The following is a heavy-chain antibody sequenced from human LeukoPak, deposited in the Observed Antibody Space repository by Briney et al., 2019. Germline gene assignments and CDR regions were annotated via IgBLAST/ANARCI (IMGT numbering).Heavy chain of an antibody. Sequence: GGSLRLSCAASGFTFSSYWMHWVRQAPGKGLVWVSRINSDGSSTSYADSVKGRFTISRDNAKNTLYLQMNSLRAEDTAVYYCAPLSFWDAFDIWGQGTTVTVSS. CDR1: GFTFSSYW. CDR2: INSDGSST. D-gene: IGHD3-16*02. CDR3: APLSFWDAFDI. J-gene: IGHJ3*02. V-gene: IGHV3-74*01.